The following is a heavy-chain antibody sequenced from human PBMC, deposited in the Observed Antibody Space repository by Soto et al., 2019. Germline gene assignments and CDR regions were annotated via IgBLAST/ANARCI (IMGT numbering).Heavy chain of an antibody. J-gene: IGHJ4*02. CDR2: ISYDGSNK. D-gene: IGHD3-22*01. CDR1: GFTFSSYA. Sequence: QVQLVESGGGVVQPGRSLRLSCAASGFTFSSYAMHWVRQAPGKGLEWVAVISYDGSNKYYADSVKGRFTTSRDNXTNTLYLQTNSTRAEDTAVYYCAREHYYDSSGSEDYWGQGTLVTVSS. CDR3: AREHYYDSSGSEDY. V-gene: IGHV3-30-3*01.